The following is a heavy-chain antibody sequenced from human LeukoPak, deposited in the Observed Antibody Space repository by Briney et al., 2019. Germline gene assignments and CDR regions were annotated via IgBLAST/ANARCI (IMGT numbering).Heavy chain of an antibody. V-gene: IGHV4-39*01. Sequence: SETLSLTCTVSGGSIDTTTYSWAWIRQPPGKGLEWIGSIFYNGKTYYNPSLDTRLTMSVDASERHFSLHLSSVTAADTAVYFCARQDARLNWFDPWGQGTLVTVSS. J-gene: IGHJ5*02. CDR1: GGSIDTTTYS. CDR3: ARQDARLNWFDP. CDR2: IFYNGKT.